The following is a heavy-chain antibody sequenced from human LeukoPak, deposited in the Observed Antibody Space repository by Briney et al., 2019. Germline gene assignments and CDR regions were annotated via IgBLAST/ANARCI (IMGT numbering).Heavy chain of an antibody. Sequence: SETLSLTCAVSGGSISSGGYSWSWIRQPPGKGLEWIGYIYHSGSTYYNPSLKSRVTISVDRSKNQFSLKLSSVTAADTAVYYCARDPAAGWYFDYWGQGTLVTVSS. J-gene: IGHJ4*02. D-gene: IGHD6-13*01. V-gene: IGHV4-30-2*01. CDR1: GGSISSGGYS. CDR3: ARDPAAGWYFDY. CDR2: IYHSGST.